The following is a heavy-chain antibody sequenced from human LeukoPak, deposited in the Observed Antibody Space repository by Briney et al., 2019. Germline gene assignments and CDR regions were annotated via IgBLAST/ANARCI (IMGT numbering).Heavy chain of an antibody. J-gene: IGHJ4*02. V-gene: IGHV3-23*01. CDR2: IGGSGGST. D-gene: IGHD6-19*01. Sequence: GGSLGLSCAASGFTFSSNAMSWVRQAPGKGLEWVSVIGGSGGSTYYADSVKGRFTISRDNSKNTLYLQMNSLRAEDTAIYYCAKDRAGAYSSGGTGFDYWGQGTLVTVSS. CDR1: GFTFSSNA. CDR3: AKDRAGAYSSGGTGFDY.